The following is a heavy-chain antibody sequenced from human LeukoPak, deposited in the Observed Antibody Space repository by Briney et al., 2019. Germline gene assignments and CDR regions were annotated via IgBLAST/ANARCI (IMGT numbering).Heavy chain of an antibody. CDR3: VSQEVVPH. CDR1: GFSFTNYW. V-gene: IGHV3-7*01. Sequence: GESLRLSCAASGFSFTNYWMRWVRQAPGKGLEWVANVKEDGTTKQYVDSVKGRFTISRDNAKNSLYLQMDSLRAEDTAVYYCVSQEVVPHWGQGTLVSVSS. D-gene: IGHD2-15*01. CDR2: VKEDGTTK. J-gene: IGHJ4*02.